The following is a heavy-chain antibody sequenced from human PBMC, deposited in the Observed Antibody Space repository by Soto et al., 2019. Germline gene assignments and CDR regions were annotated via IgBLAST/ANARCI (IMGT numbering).Heavy chain of an antibody. CDR2: IYPGGSDT. D-gene: IGHD6-19*01. V-gene: IGHV5-51*01. CDR3: ASPQYSSGPSAFDI. CDR1: GYSFTSYW. Sequence: GASLKISCEASGYSFTSYWIGWERQMPGKGLEWMGIIYPGGSDTRYSPSFQGQVTISADKSISTAYLQWSSLKASDTAMYYCASPQYSSGPSAFDIWGQGTMVTVSS. J-gene: IGHJ3*02.